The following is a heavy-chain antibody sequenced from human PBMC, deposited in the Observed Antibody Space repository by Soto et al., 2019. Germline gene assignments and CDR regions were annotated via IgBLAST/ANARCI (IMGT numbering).Heavy chain of an antibody. V-gene: IGHV3-30*18. D-gene: IGHD3-10*01. J-gene: IGHJ3*02. CDR2: ISYDGSNK. Sequence: GGSLRLSCAASGFTFSSYGMHWVRQAPGKGLEWVAVISYDGSNKYYADSVKGRFTISRDNSKNTLYLQMNSLRAEDTAVYYCAKGPLYYGSGSYYNPGDAFDIWGQGTMVTVSS. CDR3: AKGPLYYGSGSYYNPGDAFDI. CDR1: GFTFSSYG.